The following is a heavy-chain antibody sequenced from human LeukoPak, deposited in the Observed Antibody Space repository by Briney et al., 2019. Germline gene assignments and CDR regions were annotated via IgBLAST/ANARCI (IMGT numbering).Heavy chain of an antibody. CDR2: ISSDGSNK. J-gene: IGHJ4*02. D-gene: IGHD4-11*01. CDR3: KISNSRLPGVDY. Sequence: HPGGSLRLACAASGFTFSSYGMHWVRQAPGKGLEWVTVISSDGSNKYYADSVKGRFTISRDNSKNTLYLQMNSLRAEDTAVYYCKISNSRLPGVDYWGQGTLVTVSS. V-gene: IGHV3-30*03. CDR1: GFTFSSYG.